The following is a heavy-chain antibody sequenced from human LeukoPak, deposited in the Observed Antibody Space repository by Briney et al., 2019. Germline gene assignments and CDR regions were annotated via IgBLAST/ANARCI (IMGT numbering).Heavy chain of an antibody. J-gene: IGHJ3*02. Sequence: PGGSLRLSCAASGFTFTTHWMSWVRQAPGKGLEWVANIKQDGRDKHYVESVKGRFTISRDNGKNSLYLQMSSLRAEDTAVYYCTRLSDTEGSSTSYRASDIWGQGTMVTVSS. CDR3: TRLSDTEGSSTSYRASDI. D-gene: IGHD2-2*01. CDR2: IKQDGRDK. CDR1: GFTFTTHW. V-gene: IGHV3-7*01.